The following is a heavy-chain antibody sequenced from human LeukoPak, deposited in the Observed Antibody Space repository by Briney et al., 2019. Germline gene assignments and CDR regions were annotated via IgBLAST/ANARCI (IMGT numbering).Heavy chain of an antibody. CDR2: ISYDGSNK. CDR3: AKVTVTTVFDY. CDR1: GFTFSSYG. D-gene: IGHD4-17*01. Sequence: GGSLRLSCAASGFTFSSYGMHWVRQASGKGLEWVAVISYDGSNKYYADPVKGRFTISRDNSKNTLYLQMNSLRAEDTAVYYCAKVTVTTVFDYWGQGTLVTVSS. V-gene: IGHV3-30*18. J-gene: IGHJ4*02.